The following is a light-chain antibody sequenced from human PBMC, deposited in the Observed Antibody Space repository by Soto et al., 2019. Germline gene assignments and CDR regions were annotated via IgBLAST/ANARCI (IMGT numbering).Light chain of an antibody. CDR3: SSFTNNNTPHVV. J-gene: IGLJ2*01. CDR2: GVY. V-gene: IGLV2-14*01. Sequence: QSALTQPASVSGSPGQSITISRTGTDSDVGGYNYVSWYQQHPGKAPKLMIYGVYNRPSGVSNRFSGSKSGNTASLTISGLQAEDEADYYCSSFTNNNTPHVVFGGGTKLTVL. CDR1: DSDVGGYNY.